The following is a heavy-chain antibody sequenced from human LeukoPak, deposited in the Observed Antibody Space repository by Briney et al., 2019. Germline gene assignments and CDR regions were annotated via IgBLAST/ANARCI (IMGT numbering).Heavy chain of an antibody. V-gene: IGHV4-38-2*02. CDR2: IYHSGST. CDR3: ARVPVLYYYYYMDV. J-gene: IGHJ6*03. Sequence: SETLSLTCTASGYSISSGYYWGWTRQPPGKGLEWIGSIYHSGSTYYNPSLKSRVTISVDTSKNQFSLKLSSVTAADTAVYYCARVPVLYYYYYMDVWGKGTTVTVSS. CDR1: GYSISSGYY.